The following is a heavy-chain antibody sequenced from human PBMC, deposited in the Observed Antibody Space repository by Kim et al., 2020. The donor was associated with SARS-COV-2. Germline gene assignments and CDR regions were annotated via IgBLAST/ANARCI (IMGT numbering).Heavy chain of an antibody. CDR2: R. CDR3: ARVSHSGGLD. V-gene: IGHV3-74*01. D-gene: IGHD6-19*01. J-gene: IGHJ4*02. Sequence: RSYADSGKGRFTISRDNAKNMLYLQMNNLTVEDTAVYYCARVSHSGGLDWGQGTLVTVSS.